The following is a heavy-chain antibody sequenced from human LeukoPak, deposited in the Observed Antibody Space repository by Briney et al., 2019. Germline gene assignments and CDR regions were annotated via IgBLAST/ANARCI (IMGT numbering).Heavy chain of an antibody. V-gene: IGHV4-34*01. D-gene: IGHD5-18*01. CDR3: ARPDRIQPMARGWFDP. Sequence: SETLSLTCAVYGGSFSGYYWSWIRQPPGKGLEWIGEINHSGSTNYNPSLKSRVTISVDTSKNQFSLKLSSVTAADTAVYYCARPDRIQPMARGWFDPWGQGTLVTVSS. J-gene: IGHJ5*02. CDR2: INHSGST. CDR1: GGSFSGYY.